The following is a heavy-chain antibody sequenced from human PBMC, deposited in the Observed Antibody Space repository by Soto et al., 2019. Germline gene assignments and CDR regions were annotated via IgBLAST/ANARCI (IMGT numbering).Heavy chain of an antibody. V-gene: IGHV3-23*01. J-gene: IGHJ4*02. D-gene: IGHD5-12*01. Sequence: EVQLLESGGGLVQPGGSLRLSCAASGFTFSSYAMSWVRQAPGKGLEWVSAISGSGGSTYYADSVKCRFTISRDNSKNTLYLQMNSLRAEDTAVYYCAKAGFASARDGYNLGYGYWGQGTLVTVSS. CDR3: AKAGFASARDGYNLGYGY. CDR1: GFTFSSYA. CDR2: ISGSGGST.